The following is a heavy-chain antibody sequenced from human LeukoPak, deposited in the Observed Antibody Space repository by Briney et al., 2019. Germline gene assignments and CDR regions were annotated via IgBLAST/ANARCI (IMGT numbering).Heavy chain of an antibody. CDR2: IIPIFGTA. CDR3: ARGRFLEWLSIGDAFDI. Sequence: SVKVSCKASGGTFSSYAISWVRQAPGQGLEWMGGIIPIFGTANYAQKFQGRVTITTDESTSTAYMELSSLRSEDTAVYYCARGRFLEWLSIGDAFDIWGQGTMVTVSS. V-gene: IGHV1-69*05. CDR1: GGTFSSYA. D-gene: IGHD3-3*01. J-gene: IGHJ3*02.